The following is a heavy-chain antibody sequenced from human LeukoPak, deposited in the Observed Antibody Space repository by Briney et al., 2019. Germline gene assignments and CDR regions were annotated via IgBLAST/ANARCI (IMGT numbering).Heavy chain of an antibody. V-gene: IGHV4-34*10. CDR2: IYHSGTT. CDR3: ARKENVYYYFDY. J-gene: IGHJ4*02. Sequence: PSETLSLTCAVYGGSFSGYYWSWIRQPPGKGLEWIGYIYHSGTTYYNPSLQSRVTMSVDTSKNQFSLKLSSVTAVDTAVYYCARKENVYYYFDYWGQGTLVTVSS. CDR1: GGSFSGYY. D-gene: IGHD3-10*01.